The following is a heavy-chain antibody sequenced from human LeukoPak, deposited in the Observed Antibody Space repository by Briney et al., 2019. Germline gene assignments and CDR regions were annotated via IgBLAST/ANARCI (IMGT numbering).Heavy chain of an antibody. Sequence: PGASLRLSCAASGFTFSSYAMSWVRQAPGKGLEWVSAIGGSGGSTYYADSVKGRFTISRDNSKNTLYLQMNSLRAEDTAVYYCAKDRIRRITMVRGVIITSGHWGQGTLVTVSS. D-gene: IGHD3-10*01. J-gene: IGHJ4*02. CDR2: IGGSGGST. V-gene: IGHV3-23*01. CDR3: AKDRIRRITMVRGVIITSGH. CDR1: GFTFSSYA.